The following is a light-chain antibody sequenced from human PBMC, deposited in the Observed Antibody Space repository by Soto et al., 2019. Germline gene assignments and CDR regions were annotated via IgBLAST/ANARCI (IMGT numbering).Light chain of an antibody. Sequence: EIVMTQSPATLSVSPGERVTLSCRASESIDFNLAWYQQKPGQAPRLLIYGASNRATGIPARFSGSGSGTEFTLPISSLQSEDFALYYCQQYNNWLTFGGGTNGDIK. J-gene: IGKJ4*01. CDR1: ESIDFN. V-gene: IGKV3-15*01. CDR3: QQYNNWLT. CDR2: GAS.